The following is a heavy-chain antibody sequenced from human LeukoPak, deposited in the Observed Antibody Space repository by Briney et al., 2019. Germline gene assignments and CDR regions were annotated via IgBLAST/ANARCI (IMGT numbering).Heavy chain of an antibody. V-gene: IGHV5-51*01. Sequence: GESLNISCKGSGYSFTTYWIGWVRQMPGKGLEWMGIIYPGDSDTRYSPSFQGQVTISADKSINTAYLQWNSLKASDTAMYYCARRDDLADAFDIWGQGTMVIVSS. CDR1: GYSFTTYW. J-gene: IGHJ3*02. D-gene: IGHD2-21*02. CDR3: ARRDDLADAFDI. CDR2: IYPGDSDT.